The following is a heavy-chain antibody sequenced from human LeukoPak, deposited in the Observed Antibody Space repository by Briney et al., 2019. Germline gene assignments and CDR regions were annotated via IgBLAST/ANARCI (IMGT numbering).Heavy chain of an antibody. Sequence: GGSLRLSCATSGFTFSSYAMSWVRQAPGRGLEWVSVISGSGAGSYYADSVKGRFAISRDNAKNSVFLRMNSLRAEDTAVYYCVRDSDWSLDYWGQGTLVTVSS. J-gene: IGHJ4*02. CDR2: ISGSGAGS. CDR3: VRDSDWSLDY. V-gene: IGHV3-23*01. D-gene: IGHD3-9*01. CDR1: GFTFSSYA.